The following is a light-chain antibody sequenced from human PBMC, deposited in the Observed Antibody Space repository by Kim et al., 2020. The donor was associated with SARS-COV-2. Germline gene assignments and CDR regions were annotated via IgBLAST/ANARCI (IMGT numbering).Light chain of an antibody. CDR1: QSVSSSY. J-gene: IGKJ2*01. CDR3: QQYEGT. Sequence: EIVLTQSPGTLSLSPGERATLSCRASQSVSSSYLAWYQQKPGQAPRLLIHGASSRATGIPDRFSGSGSGTDFTLTISRLEPEDFAVYYCQQYEGTFGQGTKLEI. CDR2: GAS. V-gene: IGKV3-20*01.